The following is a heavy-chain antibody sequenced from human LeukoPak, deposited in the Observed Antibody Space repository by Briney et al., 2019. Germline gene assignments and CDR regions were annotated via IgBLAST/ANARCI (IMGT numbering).Heavy chain of an antibody. CDR2: ISTTGTNT. V-gene: IGHV3-48*01. Sequence: GGSLRLSCAASGFTFCSYSMDWVRQAPGKGPEWVSYISTTGTNTHYADSVKGRFTISRDNAKNSVDLHLSSLRAEDTAVYYCTRDLSMIFGGVNFDSWGQGTLVTVSS. J-gene: IGHJ4*02. D-gene: IGHD3-16*01. CDR3: TRDLSMIFGGVNFDS. CDR1: GFTFCSYS.